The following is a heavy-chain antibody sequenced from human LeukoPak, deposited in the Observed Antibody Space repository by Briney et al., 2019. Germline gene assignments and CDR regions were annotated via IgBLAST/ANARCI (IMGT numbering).Heavy chain of an antibody. Sequence: PSETLSLTCTVSGGSISSGPYYWGWIRQPPGKGLEWIGSIHYSGSTYYNPSLKSRVTISVDTSKNQFSLKLNSVTAADTAVYYCASLYGSGRIFDYWGQGTLVTVSS. CDR3: ASLYGSGRIFDY. D-gene: IGHD3-10*01. CDR2: IHYSGST. J-gene: IGHJ4*02. CDR1: GGSISSGPYY. V-gene: IGHV4-39*07.